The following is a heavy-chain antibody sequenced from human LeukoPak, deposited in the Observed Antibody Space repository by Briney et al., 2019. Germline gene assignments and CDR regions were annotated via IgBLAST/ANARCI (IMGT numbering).Heavy chain of an antibody. D-gene: IGHD6-6*01. J-gene: IGHJ4*02. CDR3: ARGDVEYSSTPDY. CDR1: GGSISSGSYY. V-gene: IGHV4-61*02. Sequence: SQTLSLTCTVSGGSISSGSYYWSWIRRPAGKGLEWIGRIYTSGSTNYNPSLKSRVTISVDTSKNQFSLKLSSVTAADTAVYYCARGDVEYSSTPDYWGQGTLVTVSS. CDR2: IYTSGST.